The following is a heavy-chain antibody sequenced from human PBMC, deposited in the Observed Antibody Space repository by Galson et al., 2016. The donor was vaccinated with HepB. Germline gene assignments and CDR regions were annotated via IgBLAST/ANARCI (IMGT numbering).Heavy chain of an antibody. D-gene: IGHD6-13*01. CDR3: ARALGSSSHRSTFTFDP. CDR2: INPNSGDT. Sequence: SVKVSCKASGYTFSDYYLHWVRQAPGQGLEWMGWINPNSGDTDYVQKFQGRVTMTRDTSVNTAYMELNSLRSDDTAVFYCARALGSSSHRSTFTFDPWGQGTLVTVSS. V-gene: IGHV1-2*02. J-gene: IGHJ5*02. CDR1: GYTFSDYY.